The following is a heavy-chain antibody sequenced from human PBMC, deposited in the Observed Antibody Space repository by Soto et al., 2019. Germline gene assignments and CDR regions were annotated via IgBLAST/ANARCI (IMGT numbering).Heavy chain of an antibody. J-gene: IGHJ4*02. CDR1: GFTFSSYA. Sequence: PGGSLRLSCAASGFTFSSYAMIWVRQAPGKGLEWVSAISGSGGSTYYADSVKGRFTISRDNSKNTLYLQMNSLRAEDTAVYYCAKEAYCGGDCYSYFDYWGQGTLVTVSS. CDR3: AKEAYCGGDCYSYFDY. D-gene: IGHD2-21*02. V-gene: IGHV3-23*01. CDR2: ISGSGGST.